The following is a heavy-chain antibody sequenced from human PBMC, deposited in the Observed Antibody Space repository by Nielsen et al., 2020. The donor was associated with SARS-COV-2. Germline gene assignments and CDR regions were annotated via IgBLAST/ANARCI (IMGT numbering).Heavy chain of an antibody. J-gene: IGHJ4*02. D-gene: IGHD6-19*01. CDR2: INPYSGGT. Sequence: ASVKVSCEASGYTFTDYYIHWVRQAPGQGLEWMGRINPYSGGTNYAQKFQGTVTMTRDTSISTAYMELSRLRSDDTAVYYCARDVGGDRYSSGYWGQGTLVTVSS. CDR1: GYTFTDYY. CDR3: ARDVGGDRYSSGY. V-gene: IGHV1-2*06.